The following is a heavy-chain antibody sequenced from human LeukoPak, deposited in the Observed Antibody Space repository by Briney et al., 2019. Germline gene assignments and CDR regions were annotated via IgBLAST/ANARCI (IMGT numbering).Heavy chain of an antibody. CDR1: GFTFSNAW. CDR3: TTDRYYDAAYTT. Sequence: PGGSLRLSCAASGFTFSNAWMSWVRQAPGKGLEWVGRIKSKTDGGTTDYAAPVKGRFTISRDDSKTTVYLRMNSLKTEDTAVYYCTTDRYYDAAYTTWGQGTLVTVSS. D-gene: IGHD3-22*01. V-gene: IGHV3-15*01. J-gene: IGHJ4*02. CDR2: IKSKTDGGTT.